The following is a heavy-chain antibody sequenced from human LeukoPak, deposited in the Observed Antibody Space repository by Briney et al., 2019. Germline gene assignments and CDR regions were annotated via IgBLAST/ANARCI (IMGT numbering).Heavy chain of an antibody. CDR1: GYTFTGYC. CDR2: INPNSGGT. V-gene: IGHV1-2*02. D-gene: IGHD3-10*01. Sequence: GASVKVSCKASGYTFTGYCMHWVRQAPGQGLEWMGWINPNSGGTNYAQKFQGRVTMTRDTSISTAYMELSRPRSDDTAVYYCACDTMVRGVREAFDIWGQGTMVTVSS. J-gene: IGHJ3*02. CDR3: ACDTMVRGVREAFDI.